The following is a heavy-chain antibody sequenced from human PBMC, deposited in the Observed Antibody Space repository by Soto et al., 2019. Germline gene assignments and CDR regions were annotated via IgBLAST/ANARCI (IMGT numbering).Heavy chain of an antibody. D-gene: IGHD6-19*01. J-gene: IGHJ4*02. CDR2: INPNSGDT. CDR3: ATXRISIAVAGETEYYFDY. CDR1: GYISTVHY. Sequence: SVKVSCKASGYISTVHYMHWVRKAPGQGLYWMGWINPNSGDTNYTQKFQGWVTMTRDTSISTAYMELSRLRSDDTAVYYCATXRISIAVAGETEYYFDYWGQGTLVTVSS. V-gene: IGHV1-2*04.